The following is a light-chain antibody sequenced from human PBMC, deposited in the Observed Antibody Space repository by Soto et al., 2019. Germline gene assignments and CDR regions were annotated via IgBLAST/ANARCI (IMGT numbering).Light chain of an antibody. CDR1: QSVSSSY. CDR3: QQYGSPQWT. V-gene: IGKV3-20*01. J-gene: IGKJ1*01. Sequence: EIVLTQSPGTLSLSPGERATLSCRASQSVSSSYLAWYQQKPGQAPRLLIYGASGRATGIPDRFSGSGSGTDFTLTISRLEPEDFAVYYCQQYGSPQWTFGQGTKVDIK. CDR2: GAS.